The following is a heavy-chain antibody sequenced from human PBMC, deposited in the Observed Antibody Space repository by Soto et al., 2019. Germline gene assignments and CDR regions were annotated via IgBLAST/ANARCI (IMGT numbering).Heavy chain of an antibody. Sequence: QVQLVESGGGLVKPGGSLRLSCAASGFTFTDYYMSWIRQAPGKGLEWVSYISSSGSTIYYADSVKGRFTISRDNAKKSLFFQMNRPGAEAPGLYYWARVLVFYGGFDPWGQGTLVTVSS. CDR2: ISSSGSTI. CDR1: GFTFTDYY. CDR3: ARVLVFYGGFDP. J-gene: IGHJ5*02. D-gene: IGHD2-21*01. V-gene: IGHV3-11*01.